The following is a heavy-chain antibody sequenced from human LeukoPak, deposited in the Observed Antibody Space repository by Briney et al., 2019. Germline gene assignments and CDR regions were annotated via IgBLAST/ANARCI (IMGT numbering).Heavy chain of an antibody. J-gene: IGHJ3*02. CDR3: ARAGSWYDAFDI. CDR1: GFAFSSYS. Sequence: PGGSLGLSCAASGFAFSSYSMNWVRQAPGKGLEWVSSISSSSSYIYYADSVKGRFTISRDNAKNSLYLQMNSLRAEDTAVYYCARAGSWYDAFDIWGQGTMVTVSS. V-gene: IGHV3-21*01. D-gene: IGHD2-15*01. CDR2: ISSSSSYI.